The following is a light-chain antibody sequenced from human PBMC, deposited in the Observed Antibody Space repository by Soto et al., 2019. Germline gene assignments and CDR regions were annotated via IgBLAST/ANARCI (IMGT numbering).Light chain of an antibody. J-gene: IGKJ5*01. CDR2: GAS. CDR1: QSVSNN. V-gene: IGKV3-15*01. CDR3: QQYNNWPPFT. Sequence: ELVMTQSPVTLSVSPGERATLSCRASQSVSNNLAWYQQKPGQAPSRLIYGASTRATGIPATFSGSGSGTEFTLTISSLQSEDFAVYYCQQYNNWPPFTFGQGTRLEIK.